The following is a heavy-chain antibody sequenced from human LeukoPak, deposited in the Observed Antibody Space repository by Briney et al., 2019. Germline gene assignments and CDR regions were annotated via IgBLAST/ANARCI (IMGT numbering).Heavy chain of an antibody. Sequence: PSETLSLTCTVSGGSISSSTYYWGWIRQPPGKGLEWIGTIYYTGTTYYNPSLKSRLTISVDTSKNQFSLRLSSVSASDTAVYYCARHKCSGIYCPFDYWGQGTLVTVSS. J-gene: IGHJ4*02. CDR1: GGSISSSTYY. D-gene: IGHD2-15*01. CDR2: IYYTGTT. V-gene: IGHV4-39*01. CDR3: ARHKCSGIYCPFDY.